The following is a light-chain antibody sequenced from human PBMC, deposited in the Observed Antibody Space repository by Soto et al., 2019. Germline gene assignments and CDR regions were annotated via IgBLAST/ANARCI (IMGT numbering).Light chain of an antibody. CDR3: VSYTSSSTLV. CDR1: NSDIGAYNY. Sequence: QSVLTQPASVFGSPGQSITLSCTGTNSDIGAYNYVSWYQQHPGKAPKLMIYEVSNRPSGVSHRFSGSKSGNTASLTISGLQAEDEATYYCVSYTSSSTLVSGGGTKVTVL. J-gene: IGLJ3*02. V-gene: IGLV2-14*01. CDR2: EVS.